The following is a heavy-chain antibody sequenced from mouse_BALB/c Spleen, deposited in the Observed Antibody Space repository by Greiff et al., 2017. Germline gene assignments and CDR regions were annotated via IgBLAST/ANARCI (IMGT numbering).Heavy chain of an antibody. CDR2: ISSGSSTI. J-gene: IGHJ1*01. CDR3: ARSITWYFDV. Sequence: EVMLVESGGGLVQPGGSRKLSCAASGFTFSSFGMHWVRQAPEKGLERVAYISSGSSTIYYADTVKGRFTISRDNPKNTLFLQMTSLRSEDTAMYYCARSITWYFDVWGAGTTVTVSS. D-gene: IGHD2-4*01. CDR1: GFTFSSFG. V-gene: IGHV5-17*02.